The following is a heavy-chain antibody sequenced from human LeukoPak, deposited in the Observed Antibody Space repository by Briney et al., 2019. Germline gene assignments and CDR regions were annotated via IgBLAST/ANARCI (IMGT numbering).Heavy chain of an antibody. CDR3: ARDKPQWLPRDAFDI. CDR2: IIPIFGTA. J-gene: IGHJ3*02. V-gene: IGHV1-69*01. D-gene: IGHD3-22*01. CDR1: GGTFSSYA. Sequence: SVKVSCKASGGTFSSYAISWVRRAPGQGLEWMGGIIPIFGTANYAQKFQGRVTITADESTSTAYMELSSLRSEDTAVYYCARDKPQWLPRDAFDIWGQGTMVTVSS.